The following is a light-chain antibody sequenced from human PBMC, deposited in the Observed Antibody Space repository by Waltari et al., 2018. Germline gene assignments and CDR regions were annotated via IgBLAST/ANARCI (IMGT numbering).Light chain of an antibody. V-gene: IGLV7-43*01. CDR3: LLYYGGAYV. CDR1: TAAVHRGCL. CDR2: STS. Sequence: QTVVPQEHSLTVSPGGTVTPTCASTTAAVHRGCLPNWFQQKPGQAPRALIYSTSNKYSWTPARFSGSLLGGKAALTLSGVQPEDEAEYYCLLYYGGAYVFGTGTKVTVL. J-gene: IGLJ1*01.